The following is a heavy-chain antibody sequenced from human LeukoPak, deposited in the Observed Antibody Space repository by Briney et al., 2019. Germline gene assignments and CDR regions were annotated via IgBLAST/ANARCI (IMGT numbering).Heavy chain of an antibody. CDR2: FDPENGET. J-gene: IGHJ3*02. V-gene: IGHV1-24*01. CDR3: HAGGYSGYDLFGLKRLNDEFDM. CDR1: GYTLSELS. D-gene: IGHD5-12*01. Sequence: ASVTVSCTVSGYTLSELSMHWVRQAPGTGLEWMGGFDPENGETMYAQKFEGRVTMTEDTSTDTAYMELSSLRSDDTAVYYCHAGGYSGYDLFGLKRLNDEFDMWGQGTMVTVSS.